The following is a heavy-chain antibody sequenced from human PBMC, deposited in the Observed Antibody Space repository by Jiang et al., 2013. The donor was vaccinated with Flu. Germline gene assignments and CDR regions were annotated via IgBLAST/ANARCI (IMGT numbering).Heavy chain of an antibody. CDR3: AREVVPGNWIDP. J-gene: IGHJ5*02. D-gene: IGHD3-10*01. CDR2: NYYRGNT. CDR1: GDSIADFY. Sequence: GLVKPSETLSLTCDVSGDSIADFYCVWIRQSPVRGLEWIGYNYYRGNTNYNPFLSSRVAISVDTSKNQCSLRLTSVTAADTAVYYCAREVVPGNWIDPWGQGTLVTVSS. V-gene: IGHV4-59*03.